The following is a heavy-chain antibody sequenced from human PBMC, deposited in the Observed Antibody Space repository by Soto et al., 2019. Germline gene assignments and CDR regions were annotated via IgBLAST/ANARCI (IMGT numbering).Heavy chain of an antibody. Sequence: ASVKVSCKASGYTFTSYGISWVRQAPGQGLEWMGWISAYNGNTNYAQKLQGRVTMTTDTSTSTAYMELRSLRSDDTAVYYCARDQGGELPYYYYGMDVWGQGTTVTVSS. CDR2: ISAYNGNT. CDR1: GYTFTSYG. J-gene: IGHJ6*02. CDR3: ARDQGGELPYYYYGMDV. V-gene: IGHV1-18*04. D-gene: IGHD1-7*01.